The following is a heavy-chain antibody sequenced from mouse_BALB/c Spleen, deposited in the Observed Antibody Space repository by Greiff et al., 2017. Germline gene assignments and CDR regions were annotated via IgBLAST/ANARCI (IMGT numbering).Heavy chain of an antibody. CDR1: GFSLTSYG. D-gene: IGHD2-10*01. J-gene: IGHJ3*01. CDR3: AREAFYGNSFAY. CDR2: IWAGGST. V-gene: IGHV2-9*02. Sequence: QVHVKQSGPGLVAPSQSLSITCTVSGFSLTSYGVHWVRQPPGKGLEWLGVIWAGGSTNYNSALMSRLSISKDNSKSQVFLKMNSLQTDDTAMYYCAREAFYGNSFAYWGQGTLVTVSA.